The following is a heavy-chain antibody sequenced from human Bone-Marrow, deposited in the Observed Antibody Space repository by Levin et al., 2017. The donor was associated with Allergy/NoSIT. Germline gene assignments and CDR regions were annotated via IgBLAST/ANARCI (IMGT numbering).Heavy chain of an antibody. V-gene: IGHV3-23*01. CDR1: GFTFSSYA. J-gene: IGHJ4*02. Sequence: PGGSLRLSCAASGFTFSSYAMSWVRQAPGKGLEWVSGISGSGGSTNYADSVKGRFTISRDNSKNTLYLQMNSLRAEDTAVYYCAKGSKAAAPWYAGDYWGQGTLVTVSS. CDR3: AKGSKAAAPWYAGDY. D-gene: IGHD6-13*01. CDR2: ISGSGGST.